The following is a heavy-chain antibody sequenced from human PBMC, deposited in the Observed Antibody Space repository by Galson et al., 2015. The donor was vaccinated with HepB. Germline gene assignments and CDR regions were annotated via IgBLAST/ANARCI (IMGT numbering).Heavy chain of an antibody. V-gene: IGHV3-30*17. CDR3: ARSITMVRINTPDY. D-gene: IGHD3-10*01. J-gene: IGHJ4*02. CDR2: IAHDGKTE. CDR1: GFTFSGYA. Sequence: SLRLSCAASGFTFSGYAMHWVRQAPGKGLEWVAVIAHDGKTEYYADSVRSRFTISRDNSNNTLYLQLNSPRLEDTAVYYCARSITMVRINTPDYWGQGTLVIVSS.